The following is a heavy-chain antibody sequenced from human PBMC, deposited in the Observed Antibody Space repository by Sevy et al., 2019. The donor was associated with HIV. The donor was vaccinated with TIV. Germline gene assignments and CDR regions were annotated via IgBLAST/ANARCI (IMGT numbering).Heavy chain of an antibody. CDR1: GYSISRGYY. V-gene: IGHV4-38-2*01. CDR3: VQPTMTYTSGWSWFDP. Sequence: SETLSLTCAVSGYSISRGYYWGWIRQPPGKGLEWIGNIYRSGVTYYNPSLKSRVTISKDTSKNQFSLNLSSVTAADTAISYCVQPTMTYTSGWSWFDPWGPGTLVTVSS. J-gene: IGHJ5*02. D-gene: IGHD6-19*01. CDR2: IYRSGVT.